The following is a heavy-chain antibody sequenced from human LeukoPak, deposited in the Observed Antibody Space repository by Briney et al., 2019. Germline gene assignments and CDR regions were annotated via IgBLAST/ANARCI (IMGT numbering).Heavy chain of an antibody. CDR1: GFTFSSYW. J-gene: IGHJ4*02. V-gene: IGHV3-7*03. CDR3: ARDSSHYVGSSDY. Sequence: PGGSLRLSCAASGFTFSSYWMSWVRQAPGEGLEWVAKINQDGTEKAYVDSVRGRFTISRDNAKNSLFLQMNSLRAEDTAVYYCARDSSHYVGSSDYWGQGTQVTVSS. D-gene: IGHD4-17*01. CDR2: INQDGTEK.